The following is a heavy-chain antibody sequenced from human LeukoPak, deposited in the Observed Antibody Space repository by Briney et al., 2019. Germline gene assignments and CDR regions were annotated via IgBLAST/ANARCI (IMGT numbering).Heavy chain of an antibody. V-gene: IGHV3-11*01. J-gene: IGHJ4*02. Sequence: GGSLRLSCAASGFTFSDYYMIWIRQAPGKGLEWVSYISSIGSTIYYADSVKGRFTISRDNAKNSLYLQMNSLRAEDTAVYYCARSGIAAAGTPFGYWGQGTLVTVSS. CDR2: ISSIGSTI. CDR1: GFTFSDYY. CDR3: ARSGIAAAGTPFGY. D-gene: IGHD6-13*01.